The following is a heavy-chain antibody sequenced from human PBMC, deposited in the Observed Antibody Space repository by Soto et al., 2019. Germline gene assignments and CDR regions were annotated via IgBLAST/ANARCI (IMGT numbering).Heavy chain of an antibody. J-gene: IGHJ4*02. CDR1: GFTFSSYG. V-gene: IGHV3-30*18. D-gene: IGHD3-22*01. CDR3: AKEGDSSGYYYDR. CDR2: ISYDGSNK. Sequence: QVQLVESGGGVVQPGRSLRLSCAASGFTFSSYGMHWVRQAPGKGLEWVAVISYDGSNKYYADSVKGRFTISRDNSKNTLYLQMNSLRAEDTAVYYCAKEGDSSGYYYDRWGQGTLVTVSS.